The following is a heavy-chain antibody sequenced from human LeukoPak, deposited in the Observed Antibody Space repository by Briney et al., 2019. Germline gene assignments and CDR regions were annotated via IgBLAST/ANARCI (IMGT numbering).Heavy chain of an antibody. CDR2: IHGSGANT. D-gene: IGHD3-10*02. CDR1: GFTFGICA. J-gene: IGHJ4*02. Sequence: PGGSLRLSCAAAGFTFGICAMNWVRQAPGKGLEWLSSIHGSGANTYYADSVEGRFTISRDNSQNTLYQQMNSLRAEDTAVYYCAKDVRGYNRPFDYWGQGTLVTVSS. V-gene: IGHV3-23*01. CDR3: AKDVRGYNRPFDY.